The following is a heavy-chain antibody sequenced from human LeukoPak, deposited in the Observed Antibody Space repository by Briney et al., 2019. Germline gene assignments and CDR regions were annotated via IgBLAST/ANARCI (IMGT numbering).Heavy chain of an antibody. J-gene: IGHJ6*02. V-gene: IGHV3-9*01. D-gene: IGHD6-13*01. Sequence: GGSLRLSCAASGFTFRDYAMHWVRRAPGKGLEWVSGISWNSGSIGYADSVKGRFTISRDNAKNSLYLQMNSLRAEDTALYYCATYSSRVYYYYYGMDVWGQGTTVTVSS. CDR2: ISWNSGSI. CDR1: GFTFRDYA. CDR3: ATYSSRVYYYYYGMDV.